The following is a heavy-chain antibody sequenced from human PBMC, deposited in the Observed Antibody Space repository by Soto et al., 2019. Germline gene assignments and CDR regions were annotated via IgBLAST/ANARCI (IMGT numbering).Heavy chain of an antibody. Sequence: EVQLLESGGGLVQPGGSLRLSCAASGFTFSSYAMSWVRQAPGKGLEWVSAISGSGISTYYADSVKGRFTIARDNSKNTLYLQMNSMRAEDTAVYDCAKDLGYSTGWEPFDYWGQGTLVTVSS. CDR3: AKDLGYSTGWEPFDY. CDR2: ISGSGIST. D-gene: IGHD6-19*01. J-gene: IGHJ4*02. CDR1: GFTFSSYA. V-gene: IGHV3-23*01.